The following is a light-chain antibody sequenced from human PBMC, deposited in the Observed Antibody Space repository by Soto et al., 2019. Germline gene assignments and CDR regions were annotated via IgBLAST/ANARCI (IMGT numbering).Light chain of an antibody. CDR1: SSDVAIYNY. CDR3: CSYAGSYTFARNV. CDR2: DVS. V-gene: IGLV2-11*01. Sequence: QSAVTQPRSVSGSPGQSVTISCTGTSSDVAIYNYISWYQQHPGEAPKLMIHDVSERPSGVPDRFSGSKSGNTASLTISGLQAEDEADYYCCSYAGSYTFARNVFGTGTKVTVL. J-gene: IGLJ1*01.